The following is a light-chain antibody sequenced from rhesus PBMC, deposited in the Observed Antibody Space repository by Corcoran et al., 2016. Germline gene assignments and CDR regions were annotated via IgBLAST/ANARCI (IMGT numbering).Light chain of an antibody. CDR3: QQYNSAPRT. V-gene: IGKV1-21*01. J-gene: IGKJ1*01. CDR1: QGISSW. Sequence: DIQMTQSPSSLSASVGDRVTITCRASQGISSWLSWYQQKPGKAPKLLIYKAPSLQSGVPSRFSGSGSGTDFTLTISSLQPEDCATYYCQQYNSAPRTFGQGTKVEIK. CDR2: KAP.